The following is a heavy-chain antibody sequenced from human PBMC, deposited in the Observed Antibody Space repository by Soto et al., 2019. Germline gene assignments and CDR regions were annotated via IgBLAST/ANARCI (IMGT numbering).Heavy chain of an antibody. CDR2: IIPIFGTA. J-gene: IGHJ4*02. CDR1: GGTFSSYA. D-gene: IGHD3-10*01. V-gene: IGHV1-69*13. CDR3: ARDPHYYGSGNFDY. Sequence: GASVKVSSKASGGTFSSYAISCVRQAPGQGLEWMGGIIPIFGTANYAQKFQGRVTITADESTSTAYMELSSLRSEDTAVYYCARDPHYYGSGNFDYWGQGTLVTVSS.